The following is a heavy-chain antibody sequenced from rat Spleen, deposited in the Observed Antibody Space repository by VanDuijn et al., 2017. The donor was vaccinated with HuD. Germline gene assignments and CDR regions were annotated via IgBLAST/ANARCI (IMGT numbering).Heavy chain of an antibody. Sequence: EVQLQESGPGHVKSSQSLSLTCSVTGHSITSNYWGWIRKFPGNKMEWIGHISYSGSTSYNPSLKSRISMTRDTSRNQFFLQFNSVTTEYTATYYCARRFDFDYWGQGVMVTVSS. J-gene: IGHJ2*01. CDR1: GHSITSNY. V-gene: IGHV3-1*01. CDR3: ARRFDFDY. CDR2: ISYSGST.